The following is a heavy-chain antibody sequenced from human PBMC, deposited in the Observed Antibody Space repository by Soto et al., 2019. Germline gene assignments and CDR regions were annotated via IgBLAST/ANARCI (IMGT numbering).Heavy chain of an antibody. CDR2: ITYTGVST. J-gene: IGHJ4*02. CDR1: EFSFDDSA. CDR3: AKSSVWYPYFDS. D-gene: IGHD6-13*01. Sequence: EAQLLESGGDLVQPGGSLRLSCAASEFSFDDSAMSRVRQAPGKGLEWVSSITYTGVSTYYADSVKGRFTISRDNSRDTLFLQMNSLRAEDTAIYYCAKSSVWYPYFDSWGQGTLVTVSS. V-gene: IGHV3-23*01.